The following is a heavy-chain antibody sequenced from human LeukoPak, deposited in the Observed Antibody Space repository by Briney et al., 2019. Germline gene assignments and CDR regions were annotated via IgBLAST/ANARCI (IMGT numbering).Heavy chain of an antibody. CDR3: ARDADSSGWYVNYYYYGMDV. CDR2: MNPNSGNT. J-gene: IGHJ6*02. CDR1: GYTFTSYD. D-gene: IGHD6-19*01. V-gene: IGHV1-8*01. Sequence: ASVKASCKASGYTFTSYDINWVRQATGQGLEWMGWMNPNSGNTGYAQKFQGRVTMTRNTSISTAYMELSSLRSEDTAVYYCARDADSSGWYVNYYYYGMDVWGQGTTVTVSS.